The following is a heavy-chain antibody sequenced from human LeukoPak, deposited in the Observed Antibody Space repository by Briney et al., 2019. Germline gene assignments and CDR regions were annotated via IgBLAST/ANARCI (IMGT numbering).Heavy chain of an antibody. CDR2: IIPIFGTA. D-gene: IGHD6-6*01. Sequence: ASVKVSCKASGGTFSSYAISWVRQAPGQGLEWMGGIIPIFGTANYAQKFRGRVTITADKSTSTAYMELSSLRSEDTAVYYCARGESSSSGSKRFDYWGQGTLVTVSS. CDR3: ARGESSSSGSKRFDY. CDR1: GGTFSSYA. J-gene: IGHJ4*02. V-gene: IGHV1-69*06.